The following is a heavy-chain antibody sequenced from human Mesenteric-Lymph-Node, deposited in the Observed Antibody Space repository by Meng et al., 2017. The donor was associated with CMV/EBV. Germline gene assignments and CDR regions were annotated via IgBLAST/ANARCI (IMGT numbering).Heavy chain of an antibody. CDR1: GGAFRGYY. Sequence: VYGGAFRGYYWSGIRQPPGKGLEWIGEINHSGSTNYNPSLKSRVTISVDTSKNQFSLKLSSVTAADTAVYYCARGRRWFGEPNLDYWGQGTLVTVSS. J-gene: IGHJ4*02. CDR3: ARGRRWFGEPNLDY. D-gene: IGHD3-10*01. V-gene: IGHV4-34*01. CDR2: INHSGST.